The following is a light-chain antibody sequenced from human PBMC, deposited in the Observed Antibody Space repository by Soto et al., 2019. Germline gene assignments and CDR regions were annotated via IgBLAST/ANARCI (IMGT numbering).Light chain of an antibody. J-gene: IGKJ1*01. V-gene: IGKV1-39*01. Sequence: DIQMTQSPSSLSASGGDRATITCRASQSIENYVNWYEHEPGKVPKLLIYAAFSLQSGVTSRFTGSGSGTDFTLTISNLQPDDFATSYCQQSYSNSRKVGQGTEADI. CDR2: AAF. CDR1: QSIENY. CDR3: QQSYSNSRK.